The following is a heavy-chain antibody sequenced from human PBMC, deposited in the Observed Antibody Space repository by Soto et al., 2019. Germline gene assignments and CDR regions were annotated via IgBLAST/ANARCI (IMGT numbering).Heavy chain of an antibody. J-gene: IGHJ4*02. CDR1: GYTFTSYA. D-gene: IGHD6-13*01. CDR2: INAGNANT. CDR3: ARVSIAAAADFDY. V-gene: IGHV1-3*01. Sequence: ASVKVSCKAFGYTFTSYAMHWVRQAPGQRLEWMGWINAGNANTSYAQKFQGRVTMTRDTSTSTVYMELSSLRSEDTAVYYCARVSIAAAADFDYWGQGTLVTVSS.